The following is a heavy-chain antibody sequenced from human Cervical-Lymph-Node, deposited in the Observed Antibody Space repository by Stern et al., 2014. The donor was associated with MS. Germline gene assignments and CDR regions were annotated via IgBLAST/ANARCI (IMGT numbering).Heavy chain of an antibody. CDR2: MNPNTGDT. Sequence: VQLVESGAEVKKPGASVRVSCKASGYTFTSYDINWVRQAPGKGLEWMGWMNPNTGDTGYAQKFQGRITMTRNTSMSTAYMDLSSLRSEDTATYYCARTYELDYWGQGTLVVVSS. CDR1: GYTFTSYD. D-gene: IGHD5-12*01. V-gene: IGHV1-8*01. CDR3: ARTYELDY. J-gene: IGHJ4*02.